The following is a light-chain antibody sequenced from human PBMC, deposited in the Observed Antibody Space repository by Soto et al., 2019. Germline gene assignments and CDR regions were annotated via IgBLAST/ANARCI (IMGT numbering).Light chain of an antibody. Sequence: DVVMTQSPLCLSVTLGQTASISCRSSQSLVYSGGNTYLNWLQQRPGQSPRRLIYKVSNRDSGVPDRFSGSGSDTDFTLKISRVEAEDAGVYNCMQGTHPYTFGQGTKLEIK. V-gene: IGKV2-30*01. J-gene: IGKJ2*01. CDR1: QSLVYSGGNTY. CDR3: MQGTHPYT. CDR2: KVS.